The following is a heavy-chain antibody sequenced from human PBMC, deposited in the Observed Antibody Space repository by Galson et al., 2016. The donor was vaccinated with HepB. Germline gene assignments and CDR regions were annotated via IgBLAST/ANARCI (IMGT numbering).Heavy chain of an antibody. Sequence: SLRLSCAASGFAFSVYGMTWVRQAPGKGLEWVAVISYDGSEEFYADSLKGRFTISRDNSRDTLYLQMNSLRPEDTVVYYCTKDPQLYVTRGVWDNWGQGALVTVSS. V-gene: IGHV3-30*12. J-gene: IGHJ4*02. D-gene: IGHD3-10*01. CDR1: GFAFSVYG. CDR2: ISYDGSEE. CDR3: TKDPQLYVTRGVWDN.